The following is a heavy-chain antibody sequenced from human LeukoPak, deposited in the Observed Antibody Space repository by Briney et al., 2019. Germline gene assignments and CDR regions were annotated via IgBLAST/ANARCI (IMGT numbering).Heavy chain of an antibody. CDR3: ARATTTRTNY. Sequence: PSETLSLTCAVYGGSFSGYYWSWIRQPPGKGLEWIGEINHSGSTNYNPSLKSRVTISVDTSKNQFSLKLSSVTAADTAVYYCARATTTRTNYWGQGTLVTVSS. CDR1: GGSFSGYY. J-gene: IGHJ4*02. V-gene: IGHV4-34*01. D-gene: IGHD1-1*01. CDR2: INHSGST.